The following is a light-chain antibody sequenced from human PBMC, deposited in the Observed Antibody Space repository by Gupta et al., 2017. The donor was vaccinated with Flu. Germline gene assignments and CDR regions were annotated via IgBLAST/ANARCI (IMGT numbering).Light chain of an antibody. Sequence: VGDRVTITCRASQGISNYLAWYQQKPGKVPKLLIYAASTLQSGVPSRFSGSGSGTDFTLTISSLQPEDVATYYCQKYNSALTFGPGTKVDIK. CDR3: QKYNSALT. CDR2: AAS. CDR1: QGISNY. J-gene: IGKJ3*01. V-gene: IGKV1-27*01.